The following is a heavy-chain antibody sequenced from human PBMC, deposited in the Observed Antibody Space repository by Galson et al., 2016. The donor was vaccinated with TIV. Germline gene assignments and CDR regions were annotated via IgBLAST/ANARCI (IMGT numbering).Heavy chain of an antibody. V-gene: IGHV3-66*02. CDR1: GFTVSSNY. D-gene: IGHD1-14*01. CDR3: ARDPEAEATTPYFFDS. Sequence: SLRLSCAASGFTVSSNYMSWVRQVPGEGLEWVSVIYKSGSIYYADFVEGRFTISRDNSKNTLHLQMNSLRTDDTAMYYCARDPEAEATTPYFFDSWGRGTLVTVPS. CDR2: IYKSGSI. J-gene: IGHJ4*02.